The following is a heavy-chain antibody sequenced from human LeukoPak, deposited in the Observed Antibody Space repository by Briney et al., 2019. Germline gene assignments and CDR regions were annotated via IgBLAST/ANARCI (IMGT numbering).Heavy chain of an antibody. D-gene: IGHD3-10*01. CDR1: GFSFSDYY. CDR3: ARGMVRGDSDAFDI. Sequence: PGGSLRLSCAASGFSFSDYYMTWIRQAPGKGLEWVSFISSSGSAIYYADSMKGRFSISRDSAKKSLYLQMNSLRAEDTAIYYRARGMVRGDSDAFDIWGQGTMVTVSS. CDR2: ISSSGSAI. J-gene: IGHJ3*02. V-gene: IGHV3-11*01.